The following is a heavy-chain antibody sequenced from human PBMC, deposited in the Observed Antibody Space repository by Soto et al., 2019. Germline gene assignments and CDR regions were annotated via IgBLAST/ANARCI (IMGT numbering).Heavy chain of an antibody. CDR2: ISGTGHRT. D-gene: IGHD3-3*01. V-gene: IGHV3-23*01. J-gene: IGHJ5*01. CDR3: VKEASGDSDSWSASLDS. CDR1: GFTFSNFA. Sequence: EVHLLESGGGLVQPGGSLRLSCAVSGFTFSNFAVSWVRQTPEKGLEWGSAISGTGHRTYYADSAKGRCTVSRDNYKNIIYLQMNSLRAEDTALYYCVKEASGDSDSWSASLDSWGQGTLVTVAS.